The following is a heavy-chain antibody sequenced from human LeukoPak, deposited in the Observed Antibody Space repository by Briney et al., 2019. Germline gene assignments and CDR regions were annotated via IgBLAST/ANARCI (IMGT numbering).Heavy chain of an antibody. V-gene: IGHV1-69*13. Sequence: SVKVSCKASGGTFSSYAISWVRQAPGQGLEWMGGILPIFGTANYAQKFQGRVTITADESTSTAYMELSSLRSEDTAVYYCASARGMATITYYYYGMDVWGQGTTVTVSS. CDR3: ASARGMATITYYYYGMDV. CDR2: ILPIFGTA. J-gene: IGHJ6*02. D-gene: IGHD5-24*01. CDR1: GGTFSSYA.